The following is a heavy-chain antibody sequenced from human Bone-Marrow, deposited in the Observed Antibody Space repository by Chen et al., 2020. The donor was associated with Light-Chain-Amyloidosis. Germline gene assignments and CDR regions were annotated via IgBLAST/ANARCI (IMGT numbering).Heavy chain of an antibody. D-gene: IGHD2-21*02. V-gene: IGHV7-4-1*02. J-gene: IGHJ4*02. CDR2: INTDIGNA. CDR3: ARGVGVTGDSNFDS. Sequence: QVHLVQSGSELKKPGASVKLSCKTSGYTFTAYSVNWVRQAPGQGLQWVGRINTDIGNATYAQGFTGRFVMSLDTSVTTAYLQITGLKAEDTAVYYCARGVGVTGDSNFDSWGQGTRVTVSS. CDR1: GYTFTAYS.